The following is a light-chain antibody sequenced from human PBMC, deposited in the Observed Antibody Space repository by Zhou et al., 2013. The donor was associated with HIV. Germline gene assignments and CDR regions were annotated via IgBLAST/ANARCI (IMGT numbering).Light chain of an antibody. J-gene: IGKJ4*01. Sequence: EEVMTQSPATLAASPGERATLSCRASQSVGYNLAWYQQKPGQAPRLLIYTASNRATDVPDRFSGSGSGTDFTLTINRLEPEDFAVYYCQQYYSSPLTFGGGTKLEIK. V-gene: IGKV3D-15*01. CDR2: TAS. CDR1: QSVGYN. CDR3: QQYYSSPLT.